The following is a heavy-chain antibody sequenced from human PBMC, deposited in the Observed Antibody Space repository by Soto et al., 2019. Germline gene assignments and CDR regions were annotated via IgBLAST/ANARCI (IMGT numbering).Heavy chain of an antibody. J-gene: IGHJ3*02. V-gene: IGHV1-2*04. CDR2: INPNSGGT. Sequence: GASVKVSCKASGYTFTGYYMHWVRQAPVQGLEWMGWINPNSGGTNYAQKFQGWVTMTRDTSISTAYMELSRLRSDDTAVYYCARGRGYSYGHTDDAFDIWGQGTMVTVSS. D-gene: IGHD5-18*01. CDR3: ARGRGYSYGHTDDAFDI. CDR1: GYTFTGYY.